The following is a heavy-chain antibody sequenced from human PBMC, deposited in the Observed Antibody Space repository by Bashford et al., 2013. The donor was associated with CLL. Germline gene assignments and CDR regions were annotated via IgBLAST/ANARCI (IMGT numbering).Heavy chain of an antibody. CDR1: GGSFSGYY. CDR3: ARGPMIVVVINPGEPYYYYYYGMDV. J-gene: IGHJ6*02. V-gene: IGHV4-34*01. D-gene: IGHD3-22*01. CDR2: INHSGST. Sequence: SETLSLTCAVYGGSFSGYYWSWIRQPPGKGLEWIGEINHSGSTNYNPSLKSRVTISVDTSKNQFSLKLSSVTAADTAVYYXARGPMIVVVINPGEPYYYYYYGMDVLGPRDHGHRLL.